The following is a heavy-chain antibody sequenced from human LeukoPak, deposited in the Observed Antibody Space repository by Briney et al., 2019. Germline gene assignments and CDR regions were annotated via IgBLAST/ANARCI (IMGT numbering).Heavy chain of an antibody. D-gene: IGHD3-10*01. CDR3: GDLGSAGTDH. J-gene: IGHJ4*02. V-gene: IGHV3-72*01. CDR1: GFTFSPHH. CDR2: IRNKANGYST. Sequence: GGSLSLSCAASGFTFSPHHMDWVRESPGQGLEWVGLIRNKANGYSTVSAASVKGRFTISRDDSKNSVYLQMDSLKTEDTAVYYCGDLGSAGTDHWGQGTLVTVSS.